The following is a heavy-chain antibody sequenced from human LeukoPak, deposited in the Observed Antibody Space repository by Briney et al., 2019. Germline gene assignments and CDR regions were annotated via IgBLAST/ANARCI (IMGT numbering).Heavy chain of an antibody. CDR2: IIVSGGST. CDR1: GFTFSSYG. Sequence: PGGSLRLSCAASGFTFSSYGMSWVRQAPGKGLEWVSAIIVSGGSTYYADSVKGRFTISRDNAKNSLYLQMDSLRAEDTAVYYCARCNRYCSGGSCYDWFDPWGQGTLVTVSS. D-gene: IGHD2-15*01. CDR3: ARCNRYCSGGSCYDWFDP. J-gene: IGHJ5*02. V-gene: IGHV3-23*01.